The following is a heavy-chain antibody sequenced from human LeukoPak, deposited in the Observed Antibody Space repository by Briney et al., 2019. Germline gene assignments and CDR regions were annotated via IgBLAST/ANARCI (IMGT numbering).Heavy chain of an antibody. Sequence: ASVKVSCKASGYTFTSYGISWVREAPGQGLEWMGWISAYNGNTNYAQKLQGRVTMTTDTSTNTAYMELRSLRSDDTAVYYCASSMYGDAFDIWGQGTMVTVSS. V-gene: IGHV1-18*01. CDR3: ASSMYGDAFDI. CDR2: ISAYNGNT. D-gene: IGHD2/OR15-2a*01. J-gene: IGHJ3*02. CDR1: GYTFTSYG.